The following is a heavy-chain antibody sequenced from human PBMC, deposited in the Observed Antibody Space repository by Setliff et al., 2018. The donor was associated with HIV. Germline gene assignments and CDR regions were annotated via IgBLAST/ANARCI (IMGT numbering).Heavy chain of an antibody. J-gene: IGHJ4*02. V-gene: IGHV4-39*07. CDR1: GGSISSSTYY. CDR3: ARDEWGSGSYGPTFPPPLIY. CDR2: IDNDANT. D-gene: IGHD3-10*01. Sequence: SETLSLTCTVSGGSISSSTYYWVWLRQPPGKGLEWIGHIDNDANTYYSPSLKSRVTMSVDTSKNQFSLKLSSVTAADTAVYYCARDEWGSGSYGPTFPPPLIYWGQGTLVTVSS.